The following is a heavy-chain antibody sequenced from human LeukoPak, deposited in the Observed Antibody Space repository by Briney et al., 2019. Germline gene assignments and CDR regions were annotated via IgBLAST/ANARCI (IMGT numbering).Heavy chain of an antibody. Sequence: SETLSLTCAVDGGSFSGYYWTWIRQPPGKGLEWIGEMNHSGSANYNPSLKSRVTISVDTSKNQFSLKLSSVTAADTAVYYCARDHYDSRDYYPLFDYWGQGTLVTVSS. CDR3: ARDHYDSRDYYPLFDY. V-gene: IGHV4-34*01. CDR1: GGSFSGYY. J-gene: IGHJ4*02. D-gene: IGHD3-22*01. CDR2: MNHSGSA.